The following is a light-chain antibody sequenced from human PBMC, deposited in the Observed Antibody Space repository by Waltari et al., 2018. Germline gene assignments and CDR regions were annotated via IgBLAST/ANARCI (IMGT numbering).Light chain of an antibody. J-gene: IGLJ2*01. CDR2: KDT. V-gene: IGLV3-25*03. Sequence: SYELTQPPSVSVSPGQTARITCSGDELPKQYAFWYRQKPGQAPELLIYKDTERPSGIPRRVSASSSGTTVTLTITGVQPEDEADYYCQSADSTNTYWVFGGGTKLTVL. CDR3: QSADSTNTYWV. CDR1: ELPKQY.